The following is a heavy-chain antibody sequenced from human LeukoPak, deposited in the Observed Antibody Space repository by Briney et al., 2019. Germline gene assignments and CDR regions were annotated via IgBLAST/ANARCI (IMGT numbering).Heavy chain of an antibody. V-gene: IGHV1-18*01. Sequence: PEASVKVSCKASGYTFTSYGISWVRQAPGQGLEWMGWISAYNGNTNYAQKLQGRVTMTTDTSTSTAYMELRSLRSDDTAVYYCARQYRITGTTRGVDFDYWGQGTLVTVSS. D-gene: IGHD1-7*01. CDR1: GYTFTSYG. J-gene: IGHJ4*02. CDR3: ARQYRITGTTRGVDFDY. CDR2: ISAYNGNT.